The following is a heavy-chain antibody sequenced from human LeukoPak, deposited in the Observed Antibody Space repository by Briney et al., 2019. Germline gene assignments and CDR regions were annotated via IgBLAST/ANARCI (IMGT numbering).Heavy chain of an antibody. J-gene: IGHJ4*02. D-gene: IGHD2-15*01. CDR2: IIPIFGTA. V-gene: IGHV1-69*01. Sequence: SVKVSCKASGGTFSSYAISWVRQAPGQGLEWMGGIIPIFGTANYAQKFQGRVTITADESTSTAYMELSSLRSEDAAVYYCARDLGCSGGSWCYWGQGTLVTVSS. CDR1: GGTFSSYA. CDR3: ARDLGCSGGSWCY.